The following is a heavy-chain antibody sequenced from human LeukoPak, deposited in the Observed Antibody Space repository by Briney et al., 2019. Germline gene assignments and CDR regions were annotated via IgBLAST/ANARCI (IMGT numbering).Heavy chain of an antibody. V-gene: IGHV3-33*01. CDR1: GFTFSSYG. Sequence: GGSLRLSCAASGFTFSSYGMHWVRQAPGKGLEWVAVIWSDGNHKYYADSVKGRFTISRDNSNNTLFLQMNSLRVEDTAVYYCASPIQDFWGQGTLVTVSS. D-gene: IGHD3-3*01. CDR2: IWSDGNHK. CDR3: ASPIQDF. J-gene: IGHJ4*02.